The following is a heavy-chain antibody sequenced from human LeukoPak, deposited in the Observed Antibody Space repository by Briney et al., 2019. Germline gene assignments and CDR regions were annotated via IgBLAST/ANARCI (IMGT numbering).Heavy chain of an antibody. V-gene: IGHV4-59*01. J-gene: IGHJ4*02. D-gene: IGHD4-17*01. CDR3: ARMMSTVTTGPFDY. Sequence: SETLSLTCTVSGGSISSYYWSWIRQPPGKGLEWIGYIYYSGSTNYNPSLKSRVTISVDTSKNQFSLKLSSVTAEDTAVYYCARMMSTVTTGPFDYWGQGTLVTVSS. CDR1: GGSISSYY. CDR2: IYYSGST.